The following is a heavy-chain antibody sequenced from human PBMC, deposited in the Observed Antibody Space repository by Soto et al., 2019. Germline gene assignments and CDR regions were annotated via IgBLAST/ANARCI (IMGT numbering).Heavy chain of an antibody. CDR1: GYNFTTFW. J-gene: IGHJ4*02. V-gene: IGHV5-51*01. Sequence: GESLKISCKGSGYNFTTFWIGWVRQVPGKGLEWMGIIYPGDSETKYGPDFEGQVTISADRSTNTAYLQWRSLRASDTAMYYCARLGFPGAIYFDSWGLGTLVTSPQ. CDR2: IYPGDSET. CDR3: ARLGFPGAIYFDS.